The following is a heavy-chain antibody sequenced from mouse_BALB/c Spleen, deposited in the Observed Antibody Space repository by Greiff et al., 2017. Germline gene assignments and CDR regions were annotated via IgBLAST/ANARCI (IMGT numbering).Heavy chain of an antibody. Sequence: EVKLMESGGGLVKPGGSLKLSCAASGFTFSSYAMSWVRQTPEKRLEWVASISSGGSTYYPDSVKGRFTISRDNARNILYLQMSSLRSEDTAMYYCARVIYDGYYNYWGQGTTLTVSS. CDR1: GFTFSSYA. V-gene: IGHV5-6-5*01. J-gene: IGHJ2*01. CDR2: ISSGGST. CDR3: ARVIYDGYYNY. D-gene: IGHD2-3*01.